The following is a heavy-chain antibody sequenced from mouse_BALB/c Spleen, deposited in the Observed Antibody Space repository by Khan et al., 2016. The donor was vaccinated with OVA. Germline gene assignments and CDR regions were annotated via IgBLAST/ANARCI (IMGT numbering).Heavy chain of an antibody. CDR3: ARQPYYDYNVMDY. J-gene: IGHJ4*01. CDR2: MWNDGST. CDR1: GFSLTNYG. V-gene: IGHV2-6-1*01. Sequence: QVQLKESGPGLVAPSQSLSITCTISGFSLTNYGVHWVRQPPGKGLEWLVLMWNDGSTTYNSALISRLTISKDNSKSQVFLKLNSLQTDDTAMYSGARQPYYDYNVMDYWGQGTSVTVSS. D-gene: IGHD2-10*01.